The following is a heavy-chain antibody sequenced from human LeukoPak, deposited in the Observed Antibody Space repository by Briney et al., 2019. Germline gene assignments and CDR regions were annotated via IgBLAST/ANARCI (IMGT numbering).Heavy chain of an antibody. D-gene: IGHD3-3*01. V-gene: IGHV4-30-2*01. J-gene: IGHJ4*02. Sequence: LXXXXSXGSIXXXXXYXXXXXXXXXXXLEWIGYIYHSGSTYYNPSLKSRVTISVDRSKNQFSLKLSSVTAADTAVYYCARSPGRNGYFWGQGTLVTVSS. CDR3: ARSPGRNGYF. CDR2: IYHSGST. CDR1: XGSIXXXXXY.